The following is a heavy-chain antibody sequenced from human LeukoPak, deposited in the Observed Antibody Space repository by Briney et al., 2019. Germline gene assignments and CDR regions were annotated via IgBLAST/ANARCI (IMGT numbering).Heavy chain of an antibody. D-gene: IGHD5-12*01. CDR2: ISGSGGST. J-gene: IGHJ5*02. V-gene: IGHV3-23*01. CDR3: APQGGIYSGYDFWFDP. CDR1: GFTFSSYA. Sequence: PGGSLRLSCAASGFTFSSYAMSWVRQAPGKGLEWVSAISGSGGSTYYADSVKGRFTISRDNSKNTLYLQMNSLRAEDTAVYYCAPQGGIYSGYDFWFDPWGQGTLVTVSS.